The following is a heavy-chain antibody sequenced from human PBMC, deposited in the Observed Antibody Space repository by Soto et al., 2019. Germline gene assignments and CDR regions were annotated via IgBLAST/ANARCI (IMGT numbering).Heavy chain of an antibody. CDR2: IYYSGIT. CDR3: ARGSYYYDNSGYSHY. D-gene: IGHD3-22*01. Sequence: SETLSLTCTVSGGSISSYYWSWIRQPPGKGLEWIGYIYYSGITDYNPSLKSRVTISVDTSKSQFSLKLSSVTAADTAVYYCARGSYYYDNSGYSHYWGQGTLVTVSS. V-gene: IGHV4-59*01. CDR1: GGSISSYY. J-gene: IGHJ4*02.